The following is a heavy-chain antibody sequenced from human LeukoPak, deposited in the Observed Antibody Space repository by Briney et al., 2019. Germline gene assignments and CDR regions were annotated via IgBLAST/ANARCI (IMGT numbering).Heavy chain of an antibody. CDR1: GGSISSSSYY. J-gene: IGHJ5*02. V-gene: IGHV4-39*01. CDR2: IYYSGST. Sequence: PSETLSLTCTVSGGSISSSSYYWGWIRQPPGKGLEWIGSIYYSGSTYYNPSLKSRVTISVDTSKNQFSLKLSSVTAADTAVYYCARRYSQAFYYYGSGTAGAWFDPWGQGTLVTVSS. D-gene: IGHD3-10*01. CDR3: ARRYSQAFYYYGSGTAGAWFDP.